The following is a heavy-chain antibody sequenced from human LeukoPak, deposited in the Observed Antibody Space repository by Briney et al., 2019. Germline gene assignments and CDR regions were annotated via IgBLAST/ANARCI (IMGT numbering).Heavy chain of an antibody. CDR1: GSIFTSYL. CDR3: ARTKQQPAEFDY. Sequence: GASLEISCKGSGSIFTSYLIGGVRQLPGKGLEWMGIIYPGDSDTRYSPSFQGQVTISADKSISTAYLQWSSLKASDTAMYYCARTKQQPAEFDYWGQGTLVTVSS. J-gene: IGHJ4*02. CDR2: IYPGDSDT. D-gene: IGHD6-13*01. V-gene: IGHV5-51*01.